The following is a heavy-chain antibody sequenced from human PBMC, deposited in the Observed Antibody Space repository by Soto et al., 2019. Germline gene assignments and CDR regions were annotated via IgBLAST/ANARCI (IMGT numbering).Heavy chain of an antibody. CDR3: AREKRGQGQWLAPGFDY. V-gene: IGHV3-7*03. J-gene: IGHJ4*02. CDR2: IKLDGSEK. D-gene: IGHD6-19*01. CDR1: GFTFSTYW. Sequence: PGGSLRLSCAASGFTFSTYWMSWVRQAPGEGLEWVANIKLDGSEKYYVDSVKGRFTISRDNSKNSLHLQVSSLRVEDTAVYYCAREKRGQGQWLAPGFDYWGQGTLVTVSS.